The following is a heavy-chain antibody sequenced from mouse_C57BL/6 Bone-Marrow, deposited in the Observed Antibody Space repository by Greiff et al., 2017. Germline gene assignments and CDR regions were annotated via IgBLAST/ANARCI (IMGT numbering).Heavy chain of an antibody. D-gene: IGHD2-2*01. CDR3: ARVYYGYDGGFAY. Sequence: QVQLQQSGAELVRPGTSVKVSCKASGYAFTNYLIEWVKQRPGQGLEWIGVINPGSGGTNYNEKFKGKATLTADKSSSTAYMQLSSLTSEDSAVYVCARVYYGYDGGFAYWGQGTLVTVSA. J-gene: IGHJ3*01. CDR1: GYAFTNYL. V-gene: IGHV1-54*01. CDR2: INPGSGGT.